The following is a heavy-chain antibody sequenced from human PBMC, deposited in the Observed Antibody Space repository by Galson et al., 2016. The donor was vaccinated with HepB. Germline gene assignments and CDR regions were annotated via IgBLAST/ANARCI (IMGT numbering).Heavy chain of an antibody. CDR3: AKRHEYCPAVGCSVDY. Sequence: SLRLSCAASGFTFSTYSMNWVRRAPGKGLEWVAADSMDGRRKFYADSVKGRFTISRDNSNNMLFLQMSSLRADDTAVYYCAKRHEYCPAVGCSVDYWGQGTLVSVSS. CDR1: GFTFSTYS. CDR2: DSMDGRRK. V-gene: IGHV3-30*18. J-gene: IGHJ4*02. D-gene: IGHD2/OR15-2a*01.